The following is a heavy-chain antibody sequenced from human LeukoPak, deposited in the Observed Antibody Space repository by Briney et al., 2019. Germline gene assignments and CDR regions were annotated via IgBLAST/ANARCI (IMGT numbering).Heavy chain of an antibody. D-gene: IGHD2/OR15-2a*01. J-gene: IGHJ4*02. Sequence: GGSLRLSCAASGFSFNNVWMSRVRQAPGKGLEWVGHIKSRPDGGTTECTAPVKGRFTISRDDSKNTLYLQMNSLRTEDTAVYFCTSLGATGFYAFDYWGQGTLVTVSS. V-gene: IGHV3-15*01. CDR2: IKSRPDGGTT. CDR3: TSLGATGFYAFDY. CDR1: GFSFNNVW.